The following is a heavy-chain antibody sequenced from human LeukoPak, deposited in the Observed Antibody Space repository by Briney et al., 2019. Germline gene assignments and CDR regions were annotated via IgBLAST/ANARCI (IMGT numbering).Heavy chain of an antibody. CDR3: ARDRYYGSGSYYYDY. J-gene: IGHJ4*02. D-gene: IGHD3-10*01. V-gene: IGHV4-38-2*02. CDR1: GYSISSGYY. Sequence: SETLSLTCTVSGYSISSGYYWGWIRQPPGKGLEWIGSIYHSGSTYYNPSLKSRVTISVDTSKNQFSLKLSSVTAADTAVYYCARDRYYGSGSYYYDYWGQGTLVTVSS. CDR2: IYHSGST.